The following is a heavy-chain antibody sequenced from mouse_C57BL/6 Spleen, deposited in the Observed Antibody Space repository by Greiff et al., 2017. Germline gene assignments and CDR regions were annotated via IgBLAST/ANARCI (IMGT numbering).Heavy chain of an antibody. CDR1: GFTFSDYY. CDR2: INYDGSST. CDR3: AREGIYYGYDGWYFDV. D-gene: IGHD2-2*01. V-gene: IGHV5-16*01. Sequence: EVQLVESEGGLVQPGSSMKLSCTASGFTFSDYYMAWVRQVPEKGLEWVANINYDGSSTYYLDSLKSRFIISRDNAKNILYLQMSSLKSEDTATYYCAREGIYYGYDGWYFDVWGTGTTVTVSS. J-gene: IGHJ1*03.